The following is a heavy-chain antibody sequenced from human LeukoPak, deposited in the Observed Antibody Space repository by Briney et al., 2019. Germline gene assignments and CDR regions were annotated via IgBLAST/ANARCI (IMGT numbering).Heavy chain of an antibody. J-gene: IGHJ4*02. CDR2: IYYSGST. CDR1: GGSISSYY. D-gene: IGHD5-24*01. CDR3: ARGRDMALFDY. Sequence: SETLSLTCTVSGGSISSYYWSWIRQPPGKGLEWIGYIYYSGSTNYNPSLKSRVTISVDTSKNQFSLKLSSVTAADTAVYYCARGRDMALFDYWGQGTLVTVSS. V-gene: IGHV4-59*12.